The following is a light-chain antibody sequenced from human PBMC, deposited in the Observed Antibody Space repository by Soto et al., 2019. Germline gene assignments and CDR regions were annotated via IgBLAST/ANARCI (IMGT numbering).Light chain of an antibody. CDR3: QQYHNWPPLT. CDR2: GAS. V-gene: IGKV3-15*01. Sequence: EKVMTQSPATLSVSPGETATLSCRASESVSTSLAWYQQKPGQAPRLLIFGASARATGIPARFSGSGSGTEFTLTISSLQSEDYAVYYCQQYHNWPPLTFGGGTKVDIK. CDR1: ESVSTS. J-gene: IGKJ4*01.